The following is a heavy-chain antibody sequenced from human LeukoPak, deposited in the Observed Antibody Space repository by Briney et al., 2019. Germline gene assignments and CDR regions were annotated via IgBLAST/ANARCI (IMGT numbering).Heavy chain of an antibody. V-gene: IGHV3-21*01. Sequence: PGGSLRLSCAASGFTFSSYSMNWVRQAPGKGLEWVSSISSSSSYIYYADSVKGRFTISRDNAKNSLYLHMNSLRAEDTAVYYCARDFAATPYYFDYWGQGTLVTVSA. CDR1: GFTFSSYS. D-gene: IGHD6-25*01. CDR3: ARDFAATPYYFDY. J-gene: IGHJ4*02. CDR2: ISSSSSYI.